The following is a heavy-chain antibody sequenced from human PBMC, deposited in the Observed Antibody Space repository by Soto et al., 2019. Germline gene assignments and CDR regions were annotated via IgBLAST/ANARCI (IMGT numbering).Heavy chain of an antibody. V-gene: IGHV4-59*01. CDR2: VSYSGSP. J-gene: IGHJ4*02. Sequence: QVQLQESGPGLVKPSETLSLTCTVSGGSISGYYWSWIRQPPGKGLEWVGYVSYSGSPNYNPSLNSRVTISIDTCQNRFSLKLSSVTAADTAVYYCARAGRSSSKTVFDYWGQGTLVTVSS. D-gene: IGHD6-6*01. CDR1: GGSISGYY. CDR3: ARAGRSSSKTVFDY.